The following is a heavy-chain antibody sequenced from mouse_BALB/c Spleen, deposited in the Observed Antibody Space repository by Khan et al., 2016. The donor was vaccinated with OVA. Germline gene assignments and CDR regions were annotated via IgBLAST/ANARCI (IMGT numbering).Heavy chain of an antibody. V-gene: IGHV3-2*02. CDR2: IKYSGST. J-gene: IGHJ2*01. CDR3: ARSGTITTVVATDFDY. Sequence: VQLQESGPGLVKPSQSLSLTCTVTGYSITSDFAWNWIRQFPGNKLEWMGYIKYSGSTSYNPSLKSRISLTRHTSKNQFFLQLSSVTTEDTATYYCARSGTITTVVATDFDYWGQGTTLTVSS. CDR1: GYSITSDFA. D-gene: IGHD1-1*01.